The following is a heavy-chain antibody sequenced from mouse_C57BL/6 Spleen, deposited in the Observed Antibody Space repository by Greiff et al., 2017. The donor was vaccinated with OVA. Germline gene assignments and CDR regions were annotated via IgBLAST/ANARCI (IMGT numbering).Heavy chain of an antibody. Sequence: EVHLVESGGGLVQPGGSLKLSCAASGFTFSDYYMYWVRQTPEKRLEWVAYISTGGGSTYYPDTVKGRFTLSGDNAKTTLYLQMSRLKAEDTAMYYGARQEGDYSNQRAWFAYWGQGTLVTVSA. CDR2: ISTGGGST. J-gene: IGHJ3*01. CDR1: GFTFSDYY. D-gene: IGHD2-5*01. CDR3: ARQEGDYSNQRAWFAY. V-gene: IGHV5-12*01.